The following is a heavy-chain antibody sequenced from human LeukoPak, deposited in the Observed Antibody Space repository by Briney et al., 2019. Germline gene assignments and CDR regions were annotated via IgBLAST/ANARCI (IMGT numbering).Heavy chain of an antibody. CDR2: IRSRAYGGTT. CDR3: ARGPIQQWLYNGMDV. Sequence: GRSLRLSCTASEFTFGDHAMSWVRQAPGKGLEWVGFIRSRAYGGTTEYAPAVKGRFLISRDDSKSIAYLHMNSLKTEDTAVYYRARGPIQQWLYNGMDVWGQGTTVSVSS. V-gene: IGHV3-49*04. J-gene: IGHJ6*02. CDR1: EFTFGDHA. D-gene: IGHD5-18*01.